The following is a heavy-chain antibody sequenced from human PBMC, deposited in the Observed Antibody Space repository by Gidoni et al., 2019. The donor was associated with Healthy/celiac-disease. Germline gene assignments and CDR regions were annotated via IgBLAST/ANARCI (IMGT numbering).Heavy chain of an antibody. CDR2: IIPILGIA. J-gene: IGHJ4*02. CDR1: GGTFSSYT. D-gene: IGHD2-15*01. V-gene: IGHV1-69*08. CDR3: ARDARSLSTASGGYFDY. Sequence: QVQLVQSGAEVKKPGSSVKVSCKASGGTFSSYTISWVRQAPGQGLEWMGRIIPILGIANYAQKFQGRVTITADKSTSTAYMELSSLRSEDTAVYYCARDARSLSTASGGYFDYWGQGTLVTVSS.